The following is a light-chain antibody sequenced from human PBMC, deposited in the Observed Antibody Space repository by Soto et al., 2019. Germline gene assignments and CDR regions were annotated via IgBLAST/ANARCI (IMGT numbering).Light chain of an antibody. CDR3: SSYTNTGTLVV. CDR2: EVA. CDR1: GSDIGTYNF. J-gene: IGLJ3*02. Sequence: QSVLTQPASVSGSPGQSITISCSGSGSDIGTYNFVSWYQHHPGRAPKLIISEVANRPSGVSDRFSGSKSGSLASLTISGLQADDDAVYYCSSYTNTGTLVVFGVGTKVTVL. V-gene: IGLV2-14*01.